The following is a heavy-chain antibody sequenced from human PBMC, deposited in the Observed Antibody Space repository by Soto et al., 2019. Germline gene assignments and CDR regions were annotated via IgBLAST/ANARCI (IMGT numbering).Heavy chain of an antibody. CDR3: ASMIGDPVLSFDS. V-gene: IGHV4-59*01. J-gene: IGHJ5*01. CDR1: GGSISSYY. Sequence: QVXLQESGPGLVKPSETLSLTCTVSGGSISSYYWSWIRQPPGKGLEWIGFIFYSGSTSYNPSLKSRVTISIDTSEYQFSLKLNSVTAADTAVYYCASMIGDPVLSFDSWGQGTLVAVSS. CDR2: IFYSGST. D-gene: IGHD3-10*02.